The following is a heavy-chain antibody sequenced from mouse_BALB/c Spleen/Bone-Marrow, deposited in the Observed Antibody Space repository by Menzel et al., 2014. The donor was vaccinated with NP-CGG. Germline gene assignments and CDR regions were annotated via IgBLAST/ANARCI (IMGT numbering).Heavy chain of an antibody. CDR2: IYPYNGGT. CDR1: GYTFTDYN. Sequence: VQLQQSGPELVKPGASVKISCKAPGYTFTDYNMHWVKQSHGMSLEWIGYIYPYNGGTGYNQKFKSKATLTVDNSSSTAYMELRSLTSEDSAVYYCATRFITTAGYWGQGTTLTVSS. CDR3: ATRFITTAGY. J-gene: IGHJ2*01. D-gene: IGHD1-2*01. V-gene: IGHV1S29*02.